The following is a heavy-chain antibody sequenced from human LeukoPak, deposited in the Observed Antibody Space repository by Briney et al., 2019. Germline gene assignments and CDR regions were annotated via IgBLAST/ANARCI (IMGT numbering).Heavy chain of an antibody. CDR1: GYTFTSYY. CDR2: INPSGGST. CDR3: ARESAAPGGVANYFDY. V-gene: IGHV1-46*01. D-gene: IGHD2-8*02. Sequence: ASVEVSRKASGYTFTSYYMHWVRQAPGQGLEWMGIINPSGGSTSYAQKFQGRVTMTRDTSTSTVYMELSSLRSEDTAVYYCARESAAPGGVANYFDYWGQGTLVTISS. J-gene: IGHJ4*02.